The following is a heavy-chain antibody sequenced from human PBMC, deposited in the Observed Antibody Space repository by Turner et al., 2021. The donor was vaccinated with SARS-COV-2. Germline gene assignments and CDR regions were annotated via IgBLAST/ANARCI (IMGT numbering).Heavy chain of an antibody. CDR1: GYTLTELS. V-gene: IGHV1-24*01. CDR3: ATGYQLRVNWFDP. D-gene: IGHD2-2*01. CDR2: FDPEDGET. Sequence: QVQLGQSGAEVKKPGASVKVYCKISGYTLTELSMYWVRQAPGKGLEWMGGFDPEDGETIYAQNFQGRVTMTEDTSTDTAYMELSSLRSEDTAVYFCATGYQLRVNWFDPWGQGTLVTVSS. J-gene: IGHJ5*02.